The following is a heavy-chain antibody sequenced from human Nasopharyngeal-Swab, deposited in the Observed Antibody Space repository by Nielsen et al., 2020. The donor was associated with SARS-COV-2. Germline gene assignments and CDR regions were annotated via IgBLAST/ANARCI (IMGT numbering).Heavy chain of an antibody. Sequence: ASVKVSCKASGYTFTSYYMHWVRQAPGQGLEWMGIINPSGGSTSYAQKFQGRVTMTRDTSTSTVYMELSSLRSEDTAVYYCARVSRGLMVYAMGDLDYWGQGILVTVSS. V-gene: IGHV1-46*01. CDR1: GYTFTSYY. J-gene: IGHJ4*02. D-gene: IGHD2-8*01. CDR3: ARVSRGLMVYAMGDLDY. CDR2: INPSGGST.